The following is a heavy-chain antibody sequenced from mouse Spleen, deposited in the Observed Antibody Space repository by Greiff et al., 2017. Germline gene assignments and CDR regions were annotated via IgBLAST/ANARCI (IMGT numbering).Heavy chain of an antibody. CDR3: AKLYGKGFAY. D-gene: IGHD2-1*01. V-gene: IGHV1-42*01. CDR2: INPSTGGT. Sequence: VKPGASVKISCKASGYSFTGYYMNWVKQSPEKSLEWIGEINPSTGGTTYNQKFKAKATLTVDKSSSTAYMQLKSLTSEDSAVYYCAKLYGKGFAYWGQGTLVTVSA. CDR1: GYSFTGYY. J-gene: IGHJ3*01.